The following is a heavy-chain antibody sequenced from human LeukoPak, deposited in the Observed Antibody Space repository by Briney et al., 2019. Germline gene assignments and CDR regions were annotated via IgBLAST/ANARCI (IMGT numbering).Heavy chain of an antibody. J-gene: IGHJ4*02. CDR1: GYTFTSYA. CDR3: ARDGGRYCSGGSCYLEYYFDY. CDR2: INAGNGNT. V-gene: IGHV1-3*03. Sequence: ASVKVSCKASGYTFTSYAMHWVRQAPGQRLEWMGWINAGNGNTKYSQEFQGRVTITRDTSASTAYMELSSLRSEDMAVYYCARDGGRYCSGGSCYLEYYFDYWGQGTLVTVSS. D-gene: IGHD2-15*01.